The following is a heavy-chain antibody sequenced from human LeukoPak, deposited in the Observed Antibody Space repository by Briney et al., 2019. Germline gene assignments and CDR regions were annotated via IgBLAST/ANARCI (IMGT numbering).Heavy chain of an antibody. J-gene: IGHJ4*02. V-gene: IGHV3-30-3*01. CDR1: GFTFSTFA. CDR2: ISYDGNNK. D-gene: IGHD6-19*01. Sequence: GGSLRLSCAASGFTFSTFAMHWVRQAPGKGLEWVAVISYDGNNKYYADSVKGRFTISRDNSKNTLYLQMNSLRVEDTAVYYCARDHGCSGWYETVDYWGQGTLVTVSS. CDR3: ARDHGCSGWYETVDY.